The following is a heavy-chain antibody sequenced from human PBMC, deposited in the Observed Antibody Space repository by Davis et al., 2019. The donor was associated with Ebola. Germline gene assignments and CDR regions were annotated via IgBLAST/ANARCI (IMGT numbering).Heavy chain of an antibody. Sequence: SETLSLTCTVSGGSISSGGYYWSWIRQHPGKGLEWIGYIYYSGSTYYNPSLKSRVTISVDTSKSQFSLKLSSVTAADTAVYYCARGRVDFLYYGMDVWGQGTTVTVSS. D-gene: IGHD3-3*01. CDR3: ARGRVDFLYYGMDV. CDR2: IYYSGST. V-gene: IGHV4-31*03. J-gene: IGHJ6*02. CDR1: GGSISSGGYY.